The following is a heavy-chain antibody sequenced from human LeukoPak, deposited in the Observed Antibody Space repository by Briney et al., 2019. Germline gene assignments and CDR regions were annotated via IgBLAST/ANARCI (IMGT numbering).Heavy chain of an antibody. D-gene: IGHD3-10*01. CDR1: AYTFNNYD. J-gene: IGHJ4*02. V-gene: IGHV1-8*01. CDR3: ARGAQYYYGSATYMYYFDY. Sequence: ASVKVSCKASAYTFNNYDINWVRQATGQRLEWMGWVNPNSATTTYAPKFQGRVTMTIDTSRNTAYLELSSLRSEDTAVYYCARGAQYYYGSATYMYYFDYWGQGNLVTVSS. CDR2: VNPNSATT.